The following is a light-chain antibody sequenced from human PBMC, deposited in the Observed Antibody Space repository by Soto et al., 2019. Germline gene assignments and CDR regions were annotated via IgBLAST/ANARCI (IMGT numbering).Light chain of an antibody. CDR1: RSNIGSNP. J-gene: IGLJ7*01. CDR3: AAWDDSLNGWV. Sequence: QSVLTQPPSASGTPGQRVTISCSGSRSNIGSNPVNWYQHLPGTAPKLLIFASNQRPSGVPDRFSGSRSVTSASLAIRGLQSEDEADYYCAAWDDSLNGWVFGGGTQLTVL. V-gene: IGLV1-44*01. CDR2: ASN.